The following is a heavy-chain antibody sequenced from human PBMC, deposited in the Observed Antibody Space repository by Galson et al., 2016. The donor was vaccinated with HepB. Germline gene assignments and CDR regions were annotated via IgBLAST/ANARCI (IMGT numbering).Heavy chain of an antibody. Sequence: ETLSLTCAVSGGSISTNNWWSWVRQPPGKGLEWIGQIYESGSTNYNPSLKSRVTISVDKSKNHFSLNMRSVTAADTALYYCVREYFHSGRCYGFDDWGQGTLVTVSS. CDR2: IYESGST. CDR1: GGSISTNNW. J-gene: IGHJ4*02. V-gene: IGHV4-4*02. D-gene: IGHD5-12*01. CDR3: VREYFHSGRCYGFDD.